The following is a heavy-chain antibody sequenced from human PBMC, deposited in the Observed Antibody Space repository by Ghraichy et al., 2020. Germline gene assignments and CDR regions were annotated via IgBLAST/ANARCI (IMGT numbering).Heavy chain of an antibody. V-gene: IGHV4-34*01. J-gene: IGHJ3*02. CDR1: GGSFSGYY. Sequence: SETLSLTCAVYGGSFSGYYWSWIRQPPGKGLEWIGEINHSGSTNYNPSLKSRVTISVDTSKNQFSLKLSSVTAADTAVYYCARARRRGVVTAIPGAFDIWGQGTMVTVSS. CDR2: INHSGST. D-gene: IGHD2-21*02. CDR3: ARARRRGVVTAIPGAFDI.